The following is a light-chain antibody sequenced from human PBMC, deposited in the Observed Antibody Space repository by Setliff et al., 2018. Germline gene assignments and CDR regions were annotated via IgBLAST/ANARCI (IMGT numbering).Light chain of an antibody. J-gene: IGLJ1*01. Sequence: QSVLTQPPSASGSPGQSVTISCTGTNSDVGGYSYVSWYQQRPGKAPKLLIYEVSKRPSGVPDRFSGSKSGNTASPTVSGLQAEDEADYYCSSYGGDNNFVFGTGTKGTVL. CDR2: EVS. V-gene: IGLV2-8*01. CDR1: NSDVGGYSY. CDR3: SSYGGDNNFV.